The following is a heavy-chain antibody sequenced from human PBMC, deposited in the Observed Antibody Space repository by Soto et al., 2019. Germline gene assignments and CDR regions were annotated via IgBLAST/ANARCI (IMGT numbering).Heavy chain of an antibody. CDR1: GFSLTTSGVG. Sequence: QITLKESGPTLVRPTQTLTLTCTFSGFSLTTSGVGVGWIRQPPGKALEWLAVIYWDDDKRYSSSLKSRLTIXXDXSXXQLVLTMPNMDPVDTATYYCAHHPYYGLGSYSFDYWGQGTLVTVSS. CDR2: IYWDDDK. D-gene: IGHD3-10*01. J-gene: IGHJ4*02. CDR3: AHHPYYGLGSYSFDY. V-gene: IGHV2-5*02.